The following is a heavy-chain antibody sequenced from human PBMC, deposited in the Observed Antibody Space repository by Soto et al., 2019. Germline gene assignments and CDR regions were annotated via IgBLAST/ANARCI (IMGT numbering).Heavy chain of an antibody. CDR2: ISTYNGHT. J-gene: IGHJ5*02. Sequence: QVQLVQSGAEVKKPGASVKVSCKASGYTFSGFGITWVRQAPGKGLEWMGWISTYNGHTKYAQRLQGRVTMTTDTSTSTAYMELWSLTSDDTAVYYCARDHRGGNSGGRSDPWGQGTLVTVSS. V-gene: IGHV1-18*01. CDR1: GYTFSGFG. CDR3: ARDHRGGNSGGRSDP. D-gene: IGHD2-21*02.